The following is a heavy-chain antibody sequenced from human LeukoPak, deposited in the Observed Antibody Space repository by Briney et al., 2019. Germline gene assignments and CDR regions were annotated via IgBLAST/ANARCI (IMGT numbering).Heavy chain of an antibody. V-gene: IGHV1-2*02. CDR2: INPNSGGT. CDR1: GYTFTGYY. D-gene: IGHD2-15*01. J-gene: IGHJ5*02. CDR3: ARDRGYCSGGSCLSYNWFDP. Sequence: GASVKVSCKASGYTFTGYYMHWVRQAPGQGLEWMGWINPNSGGTNYAQKFQGRVTMTRDTSISTAYMELSRLRSDDTAVYYCARDRGYCSGGSCLSYNWFDPWGQGTLVTVSS.